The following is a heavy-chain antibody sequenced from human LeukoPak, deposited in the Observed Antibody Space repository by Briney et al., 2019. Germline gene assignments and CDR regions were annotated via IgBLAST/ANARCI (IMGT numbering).Heavy chain of an antibody. D-gene: IGHD3-22*01. V-gene: IGHV1-69*01. J-gene: IGHJ4*02. Sequence: SVKVSCKASGGTFSSYAISWVRQAPGQGLEWMGGIIPIFGTANYAQKFQGRVTITADESTSTAYMELSSLRSEDTAVYYCARGYYDSSGYFDYWGQGTLSPSPQ. CDR3: ARGYYDSSGYFDY. CDR2: IIPIFGTA. CDR1: GGTFSSYA.